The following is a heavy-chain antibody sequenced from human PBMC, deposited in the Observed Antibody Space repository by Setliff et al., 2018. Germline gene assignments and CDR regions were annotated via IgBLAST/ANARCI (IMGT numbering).Heavy chain of an antibody. J-gene: IGHJ4*02. Sequence: PSETLSLTCTVSGGSISSGSYYWSWIRQPAGKGLEWIGHIYTSGSTNYNPSLKSRVTISVDTSKNQFSLKLSSVTAADTAVYYCARRRATFGGVIAFDYWGQGTLVTVSS. CDR3: ARRRATFGGVIAFDY. CDR2: IYTSGST. CDR1: GGSISSGSYY. D-gene: IGHD3-16*02. V-gene: IGHV4-61*09.